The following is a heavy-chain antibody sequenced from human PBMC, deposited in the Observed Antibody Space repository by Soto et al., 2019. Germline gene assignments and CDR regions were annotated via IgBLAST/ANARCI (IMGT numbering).Heavy chain of an antibody. Sequence: QVQLQQWGAGLLKPSETLSLTCAVSSVPFSGYYWSWIRQSPGKGVEWIWEISHSGSTNYNPSLKSRVTISVDTSKNQFSLKLSSVTAADTAVYYCAIAYITNDAFDIWGQGTLVTVTS. J-gene: IGHJ3*02. CDR2: ISHSGST. CDR1: SVPFSGYY. D-gene: IGHD1-1*01. CDR3: AIAYITNDAFDI. V-gene: IGHV4-34*01.